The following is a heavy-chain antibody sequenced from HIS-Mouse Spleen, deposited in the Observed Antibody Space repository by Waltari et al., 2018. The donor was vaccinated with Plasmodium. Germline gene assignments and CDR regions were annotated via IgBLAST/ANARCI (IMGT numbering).Heavy chain of an antibody. CDR1: GFTFSSYS. CDR3: ARESSSSWYFDY. CDR2: ISRSSSYI. D-gene: IGHD6-13*01. V-gene: IGHV3-21*01. Sequence: EVQLVESGGGLVKPGGSLRLSCAASGFTFSSYSMNWVRQAPGKGLEWVSSISRSSSYIYYADSVKGRFTISRDNAKNSLYLQMNSLRAEDTAVYYCARESSSSWYFDYWGQGTLVTVSS. J-gene: IGHJ4*02.